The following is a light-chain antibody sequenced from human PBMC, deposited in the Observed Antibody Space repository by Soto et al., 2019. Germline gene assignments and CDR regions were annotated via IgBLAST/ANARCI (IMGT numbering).Light chain of an antibody. J-gene: IGKJ2*01. V-gene: IGKV3-15*01. CDR1: QSVGGD. CDR3: QHYNAWPRT. CDR2: DAV. Sequence: EIVMTQSPVTLSVSPGQRATLSCRASQSVGGDLAWYQQIPGQAPRLLIYDAVTRATGAADRFSGGGSGTEFTLTVDGLQSEDLAIYYCQHYNAWPRTFGQGTKLEI.